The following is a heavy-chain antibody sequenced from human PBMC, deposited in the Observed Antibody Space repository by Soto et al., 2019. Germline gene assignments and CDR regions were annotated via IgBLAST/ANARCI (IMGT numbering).Heavy chain of an antibody. J-gene: IGHJ5*02. CDR2: INYSGTT. Sequence: SETLSLTCTVSGGSISGYYWSWVRQPPGKGLEWIGYINYSGTTNYSPSLRSRVTISVDTSKNEFSLQLTSVTAADTAVYYCARVTPLPQRWFDPWGQGTLVTVSS. CDR1: GGSISGYY. V-gene: IGHV4-59*12. CDR3: ARVTPLPQRWFDP.